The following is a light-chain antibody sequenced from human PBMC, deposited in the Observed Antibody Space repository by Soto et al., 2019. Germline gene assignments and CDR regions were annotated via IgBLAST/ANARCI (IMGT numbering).Light chain of an antibody. Sequence: QSVLTQPRSVSGYPGQSVAISCTGTSSDVGAYNYVSWYQQHPGKAPKVMIYDVNKRPSGVPVRFSGSKSDNTASLTISGLHAEDEADYYCCAYAGSYSLVFGGGTKLTVL. CDR1: SSDVGAYNY. J-gene: IGLJ2*01. V-gene: IGLV2-11*01. CDR3: CAYAGSYSLV. CDR2: DVN.